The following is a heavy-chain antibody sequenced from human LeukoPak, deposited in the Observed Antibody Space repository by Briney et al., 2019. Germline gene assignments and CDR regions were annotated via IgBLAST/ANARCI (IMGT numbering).Heavy chain of an antibody. CDR2: INHSGST. Sequence: SETLSLTCAVYGGSFSGYYWSWIRQPPGKGLEWIGEINHSGSTNYNPSLKSRVTISVDTSKNQFSLKLSSVPAADTAVYYCARITYQDIVVVPAAIAPYYYYYYMDVWGKGTTVTVSS. CDR1: GGSFSGYY. CDR3: ARITYQDIVVVPAAIAPYYYYYYMDV. V-gene: IGHV4-34*01. J-gene: IGHJ6*03. D-gene: IGHD2-2*02.